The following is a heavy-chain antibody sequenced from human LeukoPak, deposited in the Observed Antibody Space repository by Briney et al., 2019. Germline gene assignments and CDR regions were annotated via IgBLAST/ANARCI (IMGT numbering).Heavy chain of an antibody. CDR2: ISYDGSNK. V-gene: IGHV3-30-3*01. Sequence: GRSLRLSCAASGFTFSSYAMHWARQAPGKGLEWVAVISYDGSNKYYADSVKGRFTISRDNSKNTLYLQMNSLRAEDTAVYYCATDRILYWGQGTLVTVSS. CDR1: GFTFSSYA. CDR3: ATDRILY. J-gene: IGHJ4*02. D-gene: IGHD2-15*01.